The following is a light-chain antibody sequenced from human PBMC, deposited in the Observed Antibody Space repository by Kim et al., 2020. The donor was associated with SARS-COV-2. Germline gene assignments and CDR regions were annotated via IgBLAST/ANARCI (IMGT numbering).Light chain of an antibody. V-gene: IGLV2-14*03. Sequence: PGQSITISCTGTSSDVGGYDYVSWYQQHPGKAPNLMIYDVSNRPSGVSNRFSGSESGNTASLTISGLQAEDEADYYCSSYTSSSVVFGGGTQLTVL. CDR1: SSDVGGYDY. CDR3: SSYTSSSVV. CDR2: DVS. J-gene: IGLJ2*01.